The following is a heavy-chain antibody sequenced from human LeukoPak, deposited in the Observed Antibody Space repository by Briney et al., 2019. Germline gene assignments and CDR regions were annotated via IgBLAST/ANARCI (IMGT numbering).Heavy chain of an antibody. Sequence: RGSLRLSCAASGFTFSRYAINWVRQAPGKGLEWVSYINTDSSDIHHADSVKGRFTISRDNARNTLYLQLSSLRAEDSGVYYCARDTFQPGLIDSWGQGTLVTVSS. CDR3: ARDTFQPGLIDS. CDR1: GFTFSRYA. CDR2: INTDSSDI. J-gene: IGHJ4*02. V-gene: IGHV3-21*05. D-gene: IGHD2-2*01.